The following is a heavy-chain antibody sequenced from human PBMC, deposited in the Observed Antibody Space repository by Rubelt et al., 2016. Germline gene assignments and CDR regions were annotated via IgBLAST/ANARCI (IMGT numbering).Heavy chain of an antibody. J-gene: IGHJ4*02. Sequence: QVQLQQWGAGLLQPSETLSLTCAVYGGSFSGYYWSWIRQPPGKGLEWIGEIDHSGSTYYNPSPRSGGTILVDTSKNQFSLKLRSVTAADTAVYYCARLVDSLEWYYGYWGQGTLVTVSS. V-gene: IGHV4-34*01. CDR1: GGSFSGYY. CDR3: ARLVDSLEWYYGY. D-gene: IGHD3-3*01. CDR2: IDHSGST.